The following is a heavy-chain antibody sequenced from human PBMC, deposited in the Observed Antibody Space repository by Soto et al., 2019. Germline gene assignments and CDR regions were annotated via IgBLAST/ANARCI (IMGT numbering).Heavy chain of an antibody. CDR3: AEDSGSGGSYYLTGDYFDY. V-gene: IGHV3-30*18. CDR1: GFTFSSYG. D-gene: IGHD1-26*01. Sequence: GGSLRLSCAASGFTFSSYGMHWVRQAPGKGLEWVAVISYDGSDKYYADSVKGRFTISRDDSKNTLYLQMNSLRAEDTAVYDCAEDSGSGGSYYLTGDYFDYWGQGTLVTVSS. CDR2: ISYDGSDK. J-gene: IGHJ4*02.